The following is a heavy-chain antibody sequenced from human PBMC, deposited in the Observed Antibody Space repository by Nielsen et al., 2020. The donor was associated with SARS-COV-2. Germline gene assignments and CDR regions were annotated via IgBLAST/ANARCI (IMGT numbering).Heavy chain of an antibody. D-gene: IGHD6-13*01. CDR1: GFTFSSYA. CDR3: AKCDSSSWSNYYYHMDV. V-gene: IGHV3-23*01. J-gene: IGHJ6*03. CDR2: ISGSGGST. Sequence: GESLKISCAASGFTFSSYAMSWVRQAPGKGLEWVSAISGSGGSTYYADSVKGRFTISRDNSKNTLYLQMNSLRAEDTAVYYCAKCDSSSWSNYYYHMDVWGKGTTVTVSS.